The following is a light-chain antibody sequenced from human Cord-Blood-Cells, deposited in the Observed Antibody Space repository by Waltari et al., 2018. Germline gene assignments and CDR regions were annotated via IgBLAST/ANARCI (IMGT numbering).Light chain of an antibody. Sequence: SYVLTQPPSVSVAPGQTARITCGGNNIGSRSVHWYQQKPGQAPVLFVYDDSDRPSGIPERFSGSNSGNTATLTSSRVEAGDEADDYCQVWDSSSDHYVFGTGTKVTVL. J-gene: IGLJ1*01. CDR1: NIGSRS. CDR2: DDS. CDR3: QVWDSSSDHYV. V-gene: IGLV3-21*02.